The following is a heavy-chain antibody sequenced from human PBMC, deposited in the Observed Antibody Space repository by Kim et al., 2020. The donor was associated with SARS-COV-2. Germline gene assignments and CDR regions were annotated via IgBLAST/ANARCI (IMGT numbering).Heavy chain of an antibody. V-gene: IGHV4-4*02. CDR3: ARYLGRGGYYGKDV. Sequence: NPSPKSGVPISVDKSKNQFSLKLSSVTAADTAVYYCARYLGRGGYYGKDVWGQGTTVTVSS. D-gene: IGHD3-10*01. J-gene: IGHJ6*02.